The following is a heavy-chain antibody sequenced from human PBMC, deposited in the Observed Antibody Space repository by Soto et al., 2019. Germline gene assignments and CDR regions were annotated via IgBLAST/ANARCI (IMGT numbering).Heavy chain of an antibody. CDR1: GYTFTGYY. D-gene: IGHD5-12*01. CDR3: ARDLFSEGDGYNFAY. V-gene: IGHV1-2*04. Sequence: ASVKVSCKASGYTFTGYYMHWVRQAPGQGLEWMGWINPNSGGTNYAQKFQGWVTMTRDTSISTAYMELSRLRSDDTAVYYCARDLFSEGDGYNFAYWGQGTLVTVSS. J-gene: IGHJ4*02. CDR2: INPNSGGT.